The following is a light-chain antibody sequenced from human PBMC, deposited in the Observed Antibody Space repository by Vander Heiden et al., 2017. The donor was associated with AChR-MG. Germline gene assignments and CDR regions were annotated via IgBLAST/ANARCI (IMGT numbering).Light chain of an antibody. Sequence: QSALTQPPSVSGSPGQSVTISCTGTSSDVGSYNRVSWYQQPPGTAPKLMIYEVSNRPSGVPDRFSGSKSGNTASLTISGLQAEDEADYYCSSYTSSRVFGTGTKVTVL. CDR2: EVS. J-gene: IGLJ1*01. V-gene: IGLV2-18*02. CDR1: SSDVGSYNR. CDR3: SSYTSSRV.